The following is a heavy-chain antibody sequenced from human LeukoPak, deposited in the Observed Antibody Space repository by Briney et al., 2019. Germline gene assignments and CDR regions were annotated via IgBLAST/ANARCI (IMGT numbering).Heavy chain of an antibody. CDR3: QAEDGIRDFDWSGGCFDY. V-gene: IGHV3-11*01. CDR1: GFTFSDYY. Sequence: PGGSLRLSCAASGFTFSDYYMSWIRQAPGKGLEWVSYISSSGSTIYYADSVKGRFTISRDNAKNSLYLQMNSLRAEDTAVFFFQAEDGIRDFDWSGGCFDYWGQGTLVTVSS. CDR2: ISSSGSTI. D-gene: IGHD3-9*01. J-gene: IGHJ4*02.